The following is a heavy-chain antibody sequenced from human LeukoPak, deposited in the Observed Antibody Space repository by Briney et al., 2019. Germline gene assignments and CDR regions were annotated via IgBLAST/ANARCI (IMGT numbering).Heavy chain of an antibody. Sequence: GGSLRLSCAASGFTFSSYAMSWVRQAPGKGLEWVSAISGSGGSTYYADSVKGRFTTSRDNSKNTLFLQMNSLRIDDTAVYYCANSSFQAWGQGTLVTVSS. V-gene: IGHV3-23*01. J-gene: IGHJ5*02. CDR2: ISGSGGST. D-gene: IGHD2-15*01. CDR1: GFTFSSYA. CDR3: ANSSFQA.